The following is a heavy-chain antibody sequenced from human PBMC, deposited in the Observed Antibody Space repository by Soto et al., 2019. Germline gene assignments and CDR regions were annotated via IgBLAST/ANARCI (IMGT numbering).Heavy chain of an antibody. CDR3: AKDMGSSGWFDY. V-gene: IGHV3-9*01. D-gene: IGHD6-19*01. CDR1: GFTFDDYA. CDR2: ISWNSGSI. Sequence: EVQLVESGGGLVQPGRSLRLSCAASGFTFDDYAMHWVRQAPGKGLEWVSGISWNSGSIGYADSVKGRFTISRYNAKNYLYLHMNRLRAEDTALYYCAKDMGSSGWFDYWGQGTLVTVSS. J-gene: IGHJ5*01.